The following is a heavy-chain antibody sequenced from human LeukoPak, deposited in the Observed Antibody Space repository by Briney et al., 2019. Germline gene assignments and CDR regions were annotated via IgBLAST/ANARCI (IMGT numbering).Heavy chain of an antibody. CDR2: IYYSGST. V-gene: IGHV4-61*01. Sequence: PSETLSLTCTVSGGSISSSSYYWSWIRQPPGKGLEWIGYIYYSGSTNYNPSLKSRVTISVDTPKNQFSLKLSSVTAADTAVYYCARGYDFWSGSDYYYYMDVWGKGTTVTVSS. CDR3: ARGYDFWSGSDYYYYMDV. J-gene: IGHJ6*03. CDR1: GGSISSSSYY. D-gene: IGHD3-3*01.